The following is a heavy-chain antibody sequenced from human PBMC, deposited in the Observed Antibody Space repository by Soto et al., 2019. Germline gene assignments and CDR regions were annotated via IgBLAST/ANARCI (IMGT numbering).Heavy chain of an antibody. Sequence: SETLSLTCTVSGGSISSGGYYWSWIRQHPGKGLEWIGYIYYSGSTYYNPSLKSRVTISVDTSKNQFSLKLSSVTAADTAVYYCARGSMVLTSYYYYYMDVWGKGTTVTVSS. J-gene: IGHJ6*03. CDR2: IYYSGST. V-gene: IGHV4-31*03. CDR1: GGSISSGGYY. CDR3: ARGSMVLTSYYYYYMDV. D-gene: IGHD3-10*01.